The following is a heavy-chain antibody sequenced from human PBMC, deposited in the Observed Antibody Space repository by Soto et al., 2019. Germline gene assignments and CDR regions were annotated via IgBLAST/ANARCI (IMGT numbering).Heavy chain of an antibody. J-gene: IGHJ3*02. CDR1: GGSISSSSYY. CDR2: IYYSWST. D-gene: IGHD3-16*01. V-gene: IGHV4-39*07. CDR3: ASHRGGADAFDN. Sequence: SDTLSLTCTVSGGSISSSSYYWGWIRQPPGKGLEWIGSIYYSWSTYYNPSLKSRVTMAVDKSRNQFSLKLSSVTAADTAVYYCASHRGGADAFDNWGQGTMVTVSS.